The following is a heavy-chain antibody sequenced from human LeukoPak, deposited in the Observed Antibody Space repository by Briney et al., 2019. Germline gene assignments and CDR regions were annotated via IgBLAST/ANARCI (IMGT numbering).Heavy chain of an antibody. CDR2: INPNSGGT. CDR3: ARGRARGLKWFDP. Sequence: ASVKVSCKASGYTFTGYYMHWVRQAPGQGLEWMRWINPNSGGTNYAQKFQGRVTMTRDTSISTAYMELSRLRSDDTAVYYCARGRARGLKWFDPWGQGTLVTVSS. D-gene: IGHD4/OR15-4a*01. CDR1: GYTFTGYY. V-gene: IGHV1-2*02. J-gene: IGHJ5*02.